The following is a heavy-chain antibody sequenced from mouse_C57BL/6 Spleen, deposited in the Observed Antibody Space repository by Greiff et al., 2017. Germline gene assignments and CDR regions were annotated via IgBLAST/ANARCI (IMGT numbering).Heavy chain of an antibody. CDR2: IDPETGGT. J-gene: IGHJ2*01. CDR1: GYTFTDYE. V-gene: IGHV1-15*01. Sequence: QVQLQQSGAELVRPGASVTLSCKASGYTFTDYEMHWVKQTPVHGLEWIGAIDPETGGTAYNQKFKGKAILTAATSSSTAYMELRGLTSEDSAVYYCTRGGYDYDGFDYWGQGTTLTVSS. D-gene: IGHD2-4*01. CDR3: TRGGYDYDGFDY.